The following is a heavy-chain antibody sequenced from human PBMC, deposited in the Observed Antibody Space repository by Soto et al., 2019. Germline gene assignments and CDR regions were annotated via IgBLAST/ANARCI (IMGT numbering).Heavy chain of an antibody. CDR2: IYPGDSDT. Sequence: GESLKISWKGSGYSFTSDVIGWVRQMPRKGLEWMGIIYPGDSDTRYSPSFQGQVTISADESISTAYLQWSSLKASGTAMYYCARHYRPTSAFDIWGQGTMVTVSS. J-gene: IGHJ3*02. V-gene: IGHV5-51*01. D-gene: IGHD5-12*01. CDR1: GYSFTSDV. CDR3: ARHYRPTSAFDI.